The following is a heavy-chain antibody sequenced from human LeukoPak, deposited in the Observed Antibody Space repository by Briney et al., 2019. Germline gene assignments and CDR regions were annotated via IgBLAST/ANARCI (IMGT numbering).Heavy chain of an antibody. J-gene: IGHJ5*02. CDR2: IHYTGTT. D-gene: IGHD6-19*01. CDR3: ARVIGVAVPDRFDP. V-gene: IGHV4-39*07. CDR1: GGSIRSSSYN. Sequence: SETLSLTCTVSGGSIRSSSYNWGWIRQPPGKGLEWIGSIHYTGTTFYNPSLNNRATISVDTSKNQFSLKLSSVTAADTAVYYCARVIGVAVPDRFDPWGQGTLVTVSS.